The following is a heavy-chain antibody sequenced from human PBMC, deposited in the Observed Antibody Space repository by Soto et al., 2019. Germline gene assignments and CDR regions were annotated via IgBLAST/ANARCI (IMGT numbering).Heavy chain of an antibody. CDR2: IFHSGST. J-gene: IGHJ4*02. D-gene: IGHD1-26*01. CDR3: ARMYSGSYSDY. V-gene: IGHV4-4*02. CDR1: GGSIRSNNR. Sequence: QVQLQESGPGLVKPSGTLSLSCAVSGGSIRSNNRWSWVRQPPGKGLEWIGEIFHSGSTNYNPSPKTRVTISVDKSKNQFSLKLSSVTAADTAVYYCARMYSGSYSDYWGQGTLVTVSS.